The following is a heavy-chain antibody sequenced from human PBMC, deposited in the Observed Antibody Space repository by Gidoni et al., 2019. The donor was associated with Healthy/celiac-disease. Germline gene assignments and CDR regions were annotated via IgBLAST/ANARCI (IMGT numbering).Heavy chain of an antibody. D-gene: IGHD2-21*01. CDR3: ARDWGHQIGVADYFDY. CDR1: GFTFSCYA. Sequence: QVQLVESGGGVVQPGRSLRLSCAASGFTFSCYAMHWVRPAPGKGREWVAVISNDGSNKYYADSVKGRFTISRDNSKNTLYLQMNSLRAEDTAVYYCARDWGHQIGVADYFDYWGQGTLVTVSS. CDR2: ISNDGSNK. J-gene: IGHJ4*02. V-gene: IGHV3-30-3*01.